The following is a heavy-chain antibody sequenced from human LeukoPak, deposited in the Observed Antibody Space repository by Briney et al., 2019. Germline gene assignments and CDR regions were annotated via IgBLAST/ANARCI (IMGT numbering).Heavy chain of an antibody. J-gene: IGHJ5*02. V-gene: IGHV4-59*01. CDR1: GGSISSYY. CDR3: AREGGAGTNSGRFDP. D-gene: IGHD4-23*01. Sequence: SETLSLTCTVSGGSISSYYWSWIRQPPGKGLEWIGYIYYSGSTNYNPSLKSRVTISVDTSKNQFSLKLSSVTAADTAVYYCAREGGAGTNSGRFDPWGQGTLVTVSS. CDR2: IYYSGST.